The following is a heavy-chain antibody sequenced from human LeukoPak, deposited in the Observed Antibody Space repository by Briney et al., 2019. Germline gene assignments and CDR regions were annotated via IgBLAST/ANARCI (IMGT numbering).Heavy chain of an antibody. CDR2: INPSDGAT. V-gene: IGHV1-46*01. CDR1: GYTFTMYY. D-gene: IGHD6-13*01. Sequence: ASVKVSCKASGYTFTMYYIHWVRQAPGQGLEWMGMINPSDGATTYAQKFQGRVTITTDESTSTAYMELSSLRSEDTAVYYCASTEYSSSWYDYYYYMDVWGKGTTVTVSS. CDR3: ASTEYSSSWYDYYYYMDV. J-gene: IGHJ6*03.